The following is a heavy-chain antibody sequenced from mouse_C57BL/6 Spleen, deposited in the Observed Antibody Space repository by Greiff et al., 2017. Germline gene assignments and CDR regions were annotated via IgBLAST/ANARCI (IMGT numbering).Heavy chain of an antibody. CDR1: GYAFSSSW. Sequence: VQLQQSGPELVKPGASVKISCKASGYAFSSSWMNWVKQRPGKGLEWIGRIYPGDGDTNYNGKFKGKATLTADKSSSPAYMQLSSMTSEDAAVYCCRRWAMDDWGQGTAVTVSS. CDR3: RRWAMDD. J-gene: IGHJ4*01. V-gene: IGHV1-82*01. CDR2: IYPGDGDT.